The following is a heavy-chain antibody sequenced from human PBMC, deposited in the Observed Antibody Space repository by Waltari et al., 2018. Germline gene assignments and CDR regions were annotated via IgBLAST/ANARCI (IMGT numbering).Heavy chain of an antibody. V-gene: IGHV4-61*01. D-gene: IGHD3-10*01. CDR1: GGSVSSGSYY. Sequence: QVQLQESGPGLVKPSETLSLTCTVSGGSVSSGSYYWSWIRQPPGKGLEWIGDIYYSGSTNYNPSLKIRVTISVDTSKNQFSLKLSSVTAADTAVYYCARERGRSHAFDIWGQGTMVIVSS. CDR2: IYYSGST. J-gene: IGHJ3*02. CDR3: ARERGRSHAFDI.